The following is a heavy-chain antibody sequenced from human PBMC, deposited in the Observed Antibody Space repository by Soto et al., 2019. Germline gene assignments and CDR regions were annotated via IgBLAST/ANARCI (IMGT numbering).Heavy chain of an antibody. CDR3: AKGYSSSCYARLLFDD. CDR1: GFTFDHYA. CDR2: ISWNNSSI. D-gene: IGHD6-13*01. V-gene: IGHV3-9*01. J-gene: IGHJ4*02. Sequence: EVRLVESGGGLVQPGRSLRLSCAASGFTFDHYAMHWVRQAPGKGLEWVSGISWNNSSIGYADSVQGRFTISRDNAKNSLYLQMNSLRAEDTALYYSAKGYSSSCYARLLFDDWGQGTLVTVSS.